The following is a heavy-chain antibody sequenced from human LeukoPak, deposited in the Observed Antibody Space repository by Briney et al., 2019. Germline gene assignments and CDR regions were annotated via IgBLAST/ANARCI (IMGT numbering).Heavy chain of an antibody. V-gene: IGHV4-34*01. CDR1: GGSFSSYY. D-gene: IGHD6-13*01. CDR3: ARVYSSSGYNWFDP. CDR2: INHSGST. J-gene: IGHJ5*02. Sequence: PSETLSLTCAVYGGSFSSYYWSWIRQPPGKGLEWIGEINHSGSTNYNPSLKSRVTISVDTSKNQFSLKLSSVTAADTAVYYCARVYSSSGYNWFDPWGQGTLVTVSS.